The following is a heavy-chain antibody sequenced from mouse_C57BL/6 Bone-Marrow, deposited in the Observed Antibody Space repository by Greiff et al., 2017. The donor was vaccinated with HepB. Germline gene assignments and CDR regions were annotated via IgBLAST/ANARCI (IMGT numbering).Heavy chain of an antibody. CDR2: ISYDGSN. CDR1: GYSITSGYY. Sequence: VQLKESGPGLVKPSQSLSLTCSVTGYSITSGYYWNWIRQFPGNKLEWMGYISYDGSNNYNPSLKNRISITRDTSKNQFFLKLNSVTTEDTATYYCASLHYWGQGTTLTVSS. J-gene: IGHJ2*01. V-gene: IGHV3-6*01. CDR3: ASLHY.